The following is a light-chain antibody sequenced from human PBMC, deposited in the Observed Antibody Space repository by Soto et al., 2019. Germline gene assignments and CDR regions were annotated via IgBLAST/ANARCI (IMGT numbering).Light chain of an antibody. V-gene: IGKV1-39*01. J-gene: IGKJ2*01. CDR2: AAS. Sequence: DIQMTQSPSSLSASLGDRVTITCRASQSVNRYLNWYQQQPGRAPKVLIYAASSLQSGVPSRFSGNGSGTVFTLTITSLQPEDFATYFCQQTYRPSYTFAQGTRLEIK. CDR1: QSVNRY. CDR3: QQTYRPSYT.